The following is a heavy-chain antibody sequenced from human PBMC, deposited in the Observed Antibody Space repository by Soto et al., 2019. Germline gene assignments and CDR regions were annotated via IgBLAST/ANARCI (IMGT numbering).Heavy chain of an antibody. CDR1: GFAYSVYD. J-gene: IGHJ4*02. CDR2: ISPTSTYI. D-gene: IGHD1-26*01. Sequence: EVQLVESGGGLVKPGGSLTISCAASGFAYSVYDMNWVRQAPGKGLEWVSYISPTSTYIFYADSLMDRCTVSRDNAKNALYLQMNSLRADDTAVYFCARLVFGKSYYLVSWGQGTLVTGSS. V-gene: IGHV3-21*02. CDR3: ARLVFGKSYYLVS.